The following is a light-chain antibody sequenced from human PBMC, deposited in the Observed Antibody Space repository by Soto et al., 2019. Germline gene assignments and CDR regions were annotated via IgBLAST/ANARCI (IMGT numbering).Light chain of an antibody. CDR1: QSVSRY. Sequence: EIVLTQYPATLSVSPGERATIACSASQSVSRYVACYHHKTGQAPRLLVYDASDSAAGVPARFSGSGSGTDCTLTISSLEPEDFAIYYCQQRSNWPLTVGGGTKVDIK. J-gene: IGKJ4*01. V-gene: IGKV3-11*01. CDR2: DAS. CDR3: QQRSNWPLT.